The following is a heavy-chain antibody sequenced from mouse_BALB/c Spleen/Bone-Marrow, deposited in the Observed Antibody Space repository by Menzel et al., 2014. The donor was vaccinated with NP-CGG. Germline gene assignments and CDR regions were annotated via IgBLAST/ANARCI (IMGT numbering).Heavy chain of an antibody. V-gene: IGHV1-54*01. CDR2: INPGSGGT. Sequence: VQLQQSGAELVRPGTSVKASCKASGYAFTNYLIEWVKQRPGQGLEWIGVINPGSGGTNYNEKFKGKATLTADKSSSTAYMQLSSLTSDDSAVYFCVRWDYAMDYWGQGTSVTVSS. J-gene: IGHJ4*01. CDR3: VRWDYAMDY. CDR1: GYAFTNYL.